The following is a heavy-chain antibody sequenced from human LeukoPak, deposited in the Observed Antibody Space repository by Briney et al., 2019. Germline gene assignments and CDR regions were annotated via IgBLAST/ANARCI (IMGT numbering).Heavy chain of an antibody. CDR3: ARGFTTVAWFDP. V-gene: IGHV4-34*01. D-gene: IGHD4-23*01. Sequence: SGTLSLTCAVYGGSFSGYYWSWIRQPPGKGLEWIGEINHSGSTNYNPSLKSRVTISVDASKNQFSLKLSSVTAADTAVYYCARGFTTVAWFDPWGQGTLVTVSS. CDR2: INHSGST. J-gene: IGHJ5*02. CDR1: GGSFSGYY.